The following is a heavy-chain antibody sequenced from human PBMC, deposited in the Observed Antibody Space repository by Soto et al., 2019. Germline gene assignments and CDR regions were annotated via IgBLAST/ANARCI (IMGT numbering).Heavy chain of an antibody. CDR1: GYTFTGYY. Sequence: ASVKVSCKASGYTFTGYYVHWVRQAPGQGLEWVGWINPNSGDTYLAQRFQGRVTMNRDTSIGTAYMELGGLTSDDTAEYYCAKGGAIVAAGTRVYLYNAMDVWGQGTTVTVSS. V-gene: IGHV1-2*02. CDR3: AKGGAIVAAGTRVYLYNAMDV. CDR2: INPNSGDT. D-gene: IGHD1-26*01. J-gene: IGHJ6*02.